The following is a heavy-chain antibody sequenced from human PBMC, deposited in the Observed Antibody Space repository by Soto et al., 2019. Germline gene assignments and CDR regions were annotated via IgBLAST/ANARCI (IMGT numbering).Heavy chain of an antibody. CDR3: ANTPEYYDILTGRSRYYGMDV. CDR2: ISGSGGST. Sequence: SGGSLRLSCAASGFTFSSYAMSWVRQAPGKGLEWVSAISGSGGSTYYADSVKGRFTISRDNSKNTLYLQMNSLRAEDTAVYYCANTPEYYDILTGRSRYYGMDVWGQGTTVTVSS. J-gene: IGHJ6*02. D-gene: IGHD3-9*01. CDR1: GFTFSSYA. V-gene: IGHV3-23*01.